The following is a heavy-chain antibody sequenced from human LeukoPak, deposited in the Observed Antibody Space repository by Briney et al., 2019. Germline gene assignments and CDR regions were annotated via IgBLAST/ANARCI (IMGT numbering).Heavy chain of an antibody. CDR1: GYTFTGYY. D-gene: IGHD4/OR15-4a*01. J-gene: IGHJ4*02. V-gene: IGHV1-2*02. CDR2: INPNSGAT. Sequence: ASVKVSCKASGYTFTGYYLFWVRQAPGQGLEWMGWINPNSGATKYAQNFQGRVTLTSDTSIRTTYMELSSLRPDDTAVYYCARDERYSYGDNHYPDLGFWGQRTPVTVSS. CDR3: ARDERYSYGDNHYPDLGF.